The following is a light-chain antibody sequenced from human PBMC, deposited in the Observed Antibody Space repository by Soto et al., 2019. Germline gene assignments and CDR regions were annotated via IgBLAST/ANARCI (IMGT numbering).Light chain of an antibody. J-gene: IGKJ5*01. V-gene: IGKV1-39*01. Sequence: DVQMTQSPSSLSAAGGNAVTMTYLASQTIMTYLNWYQLKPGKAPKFLIYAASSLQSEVPSRFSGSGSGTDFTLTVNSLQPEDFATYYCQQSYNSPITFGRGTRLEIK. CDR1: QTIMTY. CDR2: AAS. CDR3: QQSYNSPIT.